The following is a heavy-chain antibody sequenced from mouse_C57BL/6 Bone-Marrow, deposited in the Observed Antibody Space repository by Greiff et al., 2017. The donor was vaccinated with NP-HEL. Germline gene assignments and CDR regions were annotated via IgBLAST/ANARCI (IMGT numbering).Heavy chain of an antibody. D-gene: IGHD1-1*01. J-gene: IGHJ4*01. V-gene: IGHV1-52*01. CDR3: ARLHYYGSRDYAMDY. CDR1: GYTFTSYW. CDR2: IDPSDSET. Sequence: QVQLKQPGAELVRPGSSVKLSCKASGYTFTSYWMHWVKQRPIQGLEWIGNIDPSDSETHYNQKFKDKATLTVDKSSSTAYMQLSSLTSEDSAVYYCARLHYYGSRDYAMDYWGQGTSVTVSS.